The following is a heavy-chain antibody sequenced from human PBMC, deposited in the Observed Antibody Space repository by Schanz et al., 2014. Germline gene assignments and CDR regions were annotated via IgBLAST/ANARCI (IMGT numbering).Heavy chain of an antibody. J-gene: IGHJ5*02. D-gene: IGHD3-16*01. CDR2: VYFSGTT. Sequence: QLQLQESGPGLVKPSETLSLTCTVSGGSISSGESYWGWIRQSPEEGLQYIGSVYFSGTTAYSPSLKGRVTISVDPSKNQFSLMLPSVTAADTAVYFCARHGGYYDVLNSFDIWGQGTLVTVSS. CDR1: GGSISSGESY. V-gene: IGHV4-39*01. CDR3: ARHGGYYDVLNSFDI.